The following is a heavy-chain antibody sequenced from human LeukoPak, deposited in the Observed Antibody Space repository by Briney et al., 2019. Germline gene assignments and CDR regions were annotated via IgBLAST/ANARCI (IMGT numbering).Heavy chain of an antibody. J-gene: IGHJ4*02. D-gene: IGHD6-13*01. CDR2: IYDDGST. CDR3: AGGVAAAGTGYFDY. V-gene: IGHV4-30-4*01. CDR1: GGSINNGDYY. Sequence: SQTLSLTCTVSGGSINNGDYYWSWIRQPPGKGLEWIAYIYDDGSTFYNPSLKSRVTISIDTSKNQFSLNLRSVTAADTAVYYCAGGVAAAGTGYFDYWGQGTLVTVSS.